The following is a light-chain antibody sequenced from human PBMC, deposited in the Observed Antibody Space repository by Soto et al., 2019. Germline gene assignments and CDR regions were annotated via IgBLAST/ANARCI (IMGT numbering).Light chain of an antibody. Sequence: IVLTQPPGTLSLSPGERATLSCRASQSISSTYLAWYQHKPGQAPRLLIYGAFSRATGIPDRFSGSGSGTDFTLTVSNLQPADTATYYCQQTYNPPWTFGQGTKV. V-gene: IGKV3-20*01. CDR2: GAF. J-gene: IGKJ1*01. CDR3: QQTYNPPWT. CDR1: QSISSTY.